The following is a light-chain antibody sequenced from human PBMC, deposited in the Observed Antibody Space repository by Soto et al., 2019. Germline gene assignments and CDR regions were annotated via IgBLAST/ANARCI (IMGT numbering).Light chain of an antibody. CDR1: QSISIF. CDR2: GAS. Sequence: DIQMPQSPSSLSASVGDRVTITCRASQSISIFLNWYQQKPGKAPKLLISGASSLRSGVPSRFSGSGSGTDFTLTISRLQHEDFATYFCQQSFRTPALSFGGGTKVEIK. V-gene: IGKV1-39*01. CDR3: QQSFRTPALS. J-gene: IGKJ4*01.